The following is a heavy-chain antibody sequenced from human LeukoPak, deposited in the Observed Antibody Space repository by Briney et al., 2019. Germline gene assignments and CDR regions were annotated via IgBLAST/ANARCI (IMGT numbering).Heavy chain of an antibody. V-gene: IGHV4-30-4*01. CDR1: GGSISSGDYY. D-gene: IGHD3-22*01. CDR3: ARSEYYYDSSGSRPLWYFDY. J-gene: IGHJ4*02. CDR2: IYYGGST. Sequence: SQTLSLTCTVSGGSISSGDYYWSWIRQPPGKGLEWIGYIYYGGSTSYNPSLKSRVTISVDTSKNQFSLKLSSVTAADTAVYYCARSEYYYDSSGSRPLWYFDYWGQGTLVTVSS.